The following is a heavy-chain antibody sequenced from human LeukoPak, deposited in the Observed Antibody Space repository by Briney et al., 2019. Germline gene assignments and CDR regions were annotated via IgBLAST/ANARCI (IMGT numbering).Heavy chain of an antibody. V-gene: IGHV4-39*01. CDR2: IYYSKNT. Sequence: SETLSLTCTVSGGSISSSSAYWGWIRQPPGKGLVWIGSIYYSKNTYYNPSLKSRVTISADTSKNQFSLTLGSVSATDTAVYYCVSPRGFSYGYFDYWGQGTLVTVSS. CDR1: GGSISSSSAY. CDR3: VSPRGFSYGYFDY. J-gene: IGHJ4*02. D-gene: IGHD5-18*01.